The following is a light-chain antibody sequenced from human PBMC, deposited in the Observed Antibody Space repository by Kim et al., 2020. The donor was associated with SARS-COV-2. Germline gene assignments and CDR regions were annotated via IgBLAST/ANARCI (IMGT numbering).Light chain of an antibody. CDR1: SGDVGGYNY. Sequence: QAATISSTGTSGDVGGYNYGSYHQQHPGEAPNVMIYEVSRPPSGAADRFSGTKSNTAASMTTAGLEAEDDDDYCSCSDAGSYPVVFGGGTQLTVL. CDR3: CSDAGSYPVV. CDR2: EVS. J-gene: IGLJ2*01. V-gene: IGLV2-11*01.